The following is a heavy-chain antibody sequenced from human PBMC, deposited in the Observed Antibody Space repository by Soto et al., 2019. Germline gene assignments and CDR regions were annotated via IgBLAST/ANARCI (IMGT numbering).Heavy chain of an antibody. CDR3: AKDVVLWSGDGAKDWFDP. D-gene: IGHD3-10*01. CDR2: ISGSGGST. Sequence: GGSLRLSCAASGFTFSSYAMSWVRQAPGKGLEWVSAISGSGGSTYYADSVKGRFTISRDNAKNTLYLQMNSLSAEDTAVYYCAKDVVLWSGDGAKDWFDPWGQGTLVTVSS. V-gene: IGHV3-23*01. CDR1: GFTFSSYA. J-gene: IGHJ5*02.